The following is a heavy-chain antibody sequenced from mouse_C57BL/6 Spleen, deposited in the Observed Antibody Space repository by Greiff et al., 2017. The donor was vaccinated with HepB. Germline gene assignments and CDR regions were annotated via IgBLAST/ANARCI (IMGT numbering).Heavy chain of an antibody. V-gene: IGHV1-66*01. CDR1: GYSFTSYY. Sequence: QVQLKQSGPELVKPGASVKISCKASGYSFTSYYIHWVKQRPGQGLEWIGWIYPGSGNTKYNEKFKGKATLTADTSSSTAYMQLSSLTSEDSAVYYCAKLGREWYFDVWGTGTTVTVSS. D-gene: IGHD4-1*01. CDR3: AKLGREWYFDV. CDR2: IYPGSGNT. J-gene: IGHJ1*03.